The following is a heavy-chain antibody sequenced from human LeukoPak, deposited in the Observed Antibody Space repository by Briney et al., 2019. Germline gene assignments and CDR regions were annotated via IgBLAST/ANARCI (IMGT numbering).Heavy chain of an antibody. D-gene: IGHD1-26*01. CDR2: VSYDGSNK. Sequence: GGSLRLSCAASGFTFSSYSMNWVRQAPGKGLEWVAVVSYDGSNKYYADSVKGRFTISRDNSKNTLYMQMNSLRPEDTAVYYCARGPYSGSYSWFDPWGQGTLVTVSS. CDR3: ARGPYSGSYSWFDP. CDR1: GFTFSSYS. J-gene: IGHJ5*02. V-gene: IGHV3-30*03.